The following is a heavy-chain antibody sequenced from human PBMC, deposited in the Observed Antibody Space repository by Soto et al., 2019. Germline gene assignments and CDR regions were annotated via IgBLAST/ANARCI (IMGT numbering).Heavy chain of an antibody. CDR2: ISGRGGST. CDR3: EKDRSAVAGGSYNWFDL. CDR1: GFTFSSYA. J-gene: IGHJ5*02. V-gene: IGHV3-23*01. Sequence: EVQLLESGGGLVQPGGSLRLSCAASGFTFSSYAMSWVRQAPGKGLEWVSAISGRGGSTYYADSVKGRFTISRDNSKNTTYMQMDSLRAVDTAVYYCEKDRSAVAGGSYNWFDLWGQGTLVIVSS. D-gene: IGHD6-19*01.